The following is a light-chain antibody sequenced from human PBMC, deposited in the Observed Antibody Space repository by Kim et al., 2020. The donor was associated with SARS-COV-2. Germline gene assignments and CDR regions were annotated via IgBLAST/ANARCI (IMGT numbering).Light chain of an antibody. Sequence: QSALTQPASVSGSPGQSITISCTGTSSDVGGYNYVSWYQQHPGEAPKLIIFDVTKRPSGVSTRFSGSKSGNTASLTISGLQAEDEADYYCNSYTSRVTWLFVGGTQLTVL. CDR1: SSDVGGYNY. J-gene: IGLJ3*02. V-gene: IGLV2-14*03. CDR3: NSYTSRVTWL. CDR2: DVT.